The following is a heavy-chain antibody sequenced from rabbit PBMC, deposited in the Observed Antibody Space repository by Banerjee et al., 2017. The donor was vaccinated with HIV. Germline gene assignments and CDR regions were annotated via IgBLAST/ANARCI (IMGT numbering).Heavy chain of an antibody. CDR1: GFSFSSSYY. D-gene: IGHD6-1*01. CDR3: ARRDGGYVAYGYAYYGMDL. J-gene: IGHJ6*01. V-gene: IGHV1S45*01. CDR2: IYAGSSGST. Sequence: QEQLEESGGDLVTPGASLTLTCTASGFSFSSSYYMCWVRQAPGKGLEWIACIYAGSSGSTYYTSWAKGRFTISKPSSTTVTLQMTSLTAADTATYFCARRDGGYVAYGYAYYGMDLWGPGTLVTVS.